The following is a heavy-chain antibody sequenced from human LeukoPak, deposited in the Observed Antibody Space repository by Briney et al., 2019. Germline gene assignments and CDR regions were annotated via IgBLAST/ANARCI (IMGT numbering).Heavy chain of an antibody. Sequence: ASVKVSCKASGYTFTGYYMHWVRQAPGQGLEWMGWINPNSGGTNYAQKFQGRVTMTRDTSISTAYMELSRLRSDDTAVYYCATYQTGIRFLEWLLYLYHWGQGTLVTVSS. D-gene: IGHD3-3*01. V-gene: IGHV1-2*02. CDR3: ATYQTGIRFLEWLLYLYH. CDR2: INPNSGGT. J-gene: IGHJ4*02. CDR1: GYTFTGYY.